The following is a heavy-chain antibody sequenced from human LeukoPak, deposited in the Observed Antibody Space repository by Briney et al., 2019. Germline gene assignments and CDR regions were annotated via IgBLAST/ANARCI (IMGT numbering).Heavy chain of an antibody. V-gene: IGHV3-11*01. CDR1: GFTFSDYY. CDR3: ARDRVAVAGTGGDNWFDP. J-gene: IGHJ5*02. D-gene: IGHD6-19*01. Sequence: GGSLTLSCAASGFTFSDYYMSWIRQAPGKGLEWVSYISSSGSTIYYADSVKGRFTISRDTAKNSPYLQMNSLRAEDTAVYYCARDRVAVAGTGGDNWFDPWGQGTLVTVSS. CDR2: ISSSGSTI.